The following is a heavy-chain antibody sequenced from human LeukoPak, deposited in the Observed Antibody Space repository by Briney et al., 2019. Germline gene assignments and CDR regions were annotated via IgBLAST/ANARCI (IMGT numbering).Heavy chain of an antibody. D-gene: IGHD6-19*01. CDR1: GFTFSSYG. Sequence: GGSLRLSCEASGFTFSSYGMSWVRQAPGKGLEWVSAISGGGGGTYYADSVKGRFTISRDNSKNTLYLQMNSLRAEDAAVEFGAKRGAHSRGAYWDYWGQGILVPVTS. J-gene: IGHJ4*02. V-gene: IGHV3-23*01. CDR3: AKRGAHSRGAYWDY. CDR2: ISGGGGGT.